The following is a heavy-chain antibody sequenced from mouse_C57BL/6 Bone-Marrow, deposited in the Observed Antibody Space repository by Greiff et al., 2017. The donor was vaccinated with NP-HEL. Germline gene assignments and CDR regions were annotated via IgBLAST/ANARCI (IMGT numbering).Heavy chain of an antibody. J-gene: IGHJ4*01. Sequence: QVTLQVCGPGILQSSPTLSLTCSFSGFSLSTSGMGVSWIRQPSGKGLEWLAPLSWDDDKRYNPSLKSRLTISKDTSRNQVFLKITSVDTADTATYYCARIYDGYLYAMDYWGQGTSVTVSS. D-gene: IGHD2-3*01. CDR2: LSWDDDK. CDR3: ARIYDGYLYAMDY. V-gene: IGHV8-12*01. CDR1: GFSLSTSGMG.